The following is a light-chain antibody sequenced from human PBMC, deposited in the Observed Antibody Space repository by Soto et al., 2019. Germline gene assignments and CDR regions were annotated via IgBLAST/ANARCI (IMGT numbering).Light chain of an antibody. Sequence: EIVLTQSPATLSLSPGERATLSCRASQNINSYLAWYQQKPGQAPRLLIYAPSNRATGIPARFSGSGSGTDFTLSISSLEPEDFAVYYCQQRSSWPFTFGPGTKVDIK. CDR2: APS. CDR1: QNINSY. V-gene: IGKV3-11*01. J-gene: IGKJ3*01. CDR3: QQRSSWPFT.